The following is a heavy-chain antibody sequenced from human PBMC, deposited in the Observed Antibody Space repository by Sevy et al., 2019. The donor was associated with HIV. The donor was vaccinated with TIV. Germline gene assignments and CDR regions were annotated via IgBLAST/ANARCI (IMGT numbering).Heavy chain of an antibody. CDR1: GFTFSSYA. J-gene: IGHJ6*02. CDR2: ISYDGSNK. Sequence: ALRLSCAASGFTFSSYAMHWVRQAPGKGLEWVAVISYDGSNKYYADSVKGRFTISGDNSKNTLYLQMNSLRAEDTAVYYCARELSSGWSTGVYYYGMDVWGQGTTVTVSS. D-gene: IGHD6-19*01. V-gene: IGHV3-30-3*01. CDR3: ARELSSGWSTGVYYYGMDV.